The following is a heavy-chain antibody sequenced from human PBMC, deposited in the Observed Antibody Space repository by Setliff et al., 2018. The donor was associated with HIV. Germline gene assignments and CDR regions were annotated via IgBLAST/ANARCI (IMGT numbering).Heavy chain of an antibody. CDR3: ARQWRDQYNSGVSTEYFQH. CDR1: GGSFSGFY. D-gene: IGHD3-22*01. V-gene: IGHV4-34*01. J-gene: IGHJ1*01. Sequence: PSETLSLTCAVYGGSFSGFYWNWIRQTPGKGLEWIGEINHSGSTYYNPSLMSRVTISVDASKNQFSLKLRSVAAADTAVYYCARQWRDQYNSGVSTEYFQHWGLGTLVTVSS. CDR2: INHSGST.